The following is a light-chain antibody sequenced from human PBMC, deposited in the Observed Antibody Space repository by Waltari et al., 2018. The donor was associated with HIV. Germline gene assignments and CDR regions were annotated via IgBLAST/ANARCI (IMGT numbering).Light chain of an antibody. CDR2: EFT. J-gene: IGLJ2*01. V-gene: IGLV2-14*01. CDR1: SLDIGASKY. CDR3: SSFVTSTLELT. Sequence: QSALTQPASVSASPGPSITISCTGSSLDIGASKYISWYQQHPGKAPRLIIYEFTKRPSSVSNRFSGSKSANTASLTIFGLQTEDEADYYCSSFVTSTLELTFGGGTKLTVL.